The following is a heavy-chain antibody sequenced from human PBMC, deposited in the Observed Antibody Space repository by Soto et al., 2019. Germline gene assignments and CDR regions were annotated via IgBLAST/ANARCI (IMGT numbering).Heavy chain of an antibody. Sequence: QVQLVESGGGLVKPGGSLRLSCAASGFTFSDYYMSWIRQAPGKGLAWVSYMSSSGSTRYYADSVKGRFTISRDNAKKSLYLQMNSLRAAGTAVYSCARVGADFWSGYYYGMDVWGQGTTVTVSS. CDR1: GFTFSDYY. J-gene: IGHJ6*02. D-gene: IGHD3-3*01. V-gene: IGHV3-11*01. CDR2: MSSSGSTR. CDR3: ARVGADFWSGYYYGMDV.